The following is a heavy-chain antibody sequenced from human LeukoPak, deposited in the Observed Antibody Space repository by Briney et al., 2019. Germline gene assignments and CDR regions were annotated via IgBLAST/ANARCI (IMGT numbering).Heavy chain of an antibody. J-gene: IGHJ4*02. CDR2: ISYIGDKM. Sequence: GGSLRLSCAASGFTFSSSAMSWVRQAPGKGLEWVSAISYIGDKMYYADSVKGRFTISRDNSKNTLYLQMNSLRAEDTAVYYCAKDAIVVVIAATTGEFDYWGQGTLVTVSS. D-gene: IGHD2-15*01. V-gene: IGHV3-23*01. CDR3: AKDAIVVVIAATTGEFDY. CDR1: GFTFSSSA.